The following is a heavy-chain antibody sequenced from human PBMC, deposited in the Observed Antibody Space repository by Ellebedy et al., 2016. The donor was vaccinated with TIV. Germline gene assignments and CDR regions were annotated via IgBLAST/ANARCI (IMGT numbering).Heavy chain of an antibody. Sequence: GESLKISXAASGFTFSSYAMHWVRQAPGKGLGWVAVIWYDGSNKYYADSVKGRFTISRDNSKNTLYLQMNSLRAEDTAVYYCAKAGTRGGAFDIWGQGTMVTVSS. D-gene: IGHD1-1*01. J-gene: IGHJ3*02. CDR1: GFTFSSYA. CDR3: AKAGTRGGAFDI. CDR2: IWYDGSNK. V-gene: IGHV3-30*02.